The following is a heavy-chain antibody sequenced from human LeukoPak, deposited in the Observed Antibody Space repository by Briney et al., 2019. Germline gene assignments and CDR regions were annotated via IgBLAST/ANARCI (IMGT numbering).Heavy chain of an antibody. V-gene: IGHV4-59*12. J-gene: IGHJ4*02. CDR3: ASWSHGSYSYYFDY. D-gene: IGHD1-26*01. CDR1: GGSISNSY. Sequence: SETLSLTCTVSGGSISNSYWNWIRQPPGKGLEWIGYIYYSGTTKYNPSLTSRVTISVDKSKNQFSLKLSSVTAADTAVYYCASWSHGSYSYYFDYWGQGTLVTVSS. CDR2: IYYSGTT.